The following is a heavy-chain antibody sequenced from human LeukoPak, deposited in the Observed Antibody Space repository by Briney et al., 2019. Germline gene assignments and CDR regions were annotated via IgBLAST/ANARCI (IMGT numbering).Heavy chain of an antibody. CDR1: GFTFSSYA. CDR3: AKDESGGSSRDYFDY. CDR2: ISDSGGST. V-gene: IGHV3-23*01. D-gene: IGHD2-15*01. Sequence: GGSLRLSCAASGFTFSSYAMSWVRQAPGKGLEWVSAISDSGGSTYYADSVKGRFTISRDNSKNTLYLQMDSPRAEDTAVYYCAKDESGGSSRDYFDYWGQGTLVTVSS. J-gene: IGHJ4*02.